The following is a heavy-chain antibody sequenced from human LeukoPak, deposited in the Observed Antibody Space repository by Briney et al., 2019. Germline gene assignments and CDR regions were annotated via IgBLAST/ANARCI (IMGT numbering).Heavy chain of an antibody. V-gene: IGHV3-23*01. J-gene: IGHJ3*01. CDR3: ARDAWELDAFDF. CDR2: ISGSAFST. CDR1: GFTFRNFA. Sequence: GSLRLSCAASGFTFRNFAMIWVRQAPGKGLEWVSSISGSAFSTYYADSVKGRFTISRDNSKNTLYLQMNSLRAEDTAVYYCARDAWELDAFDFWGQGTMVTVSS. D-gene: IGHD1-26*01.